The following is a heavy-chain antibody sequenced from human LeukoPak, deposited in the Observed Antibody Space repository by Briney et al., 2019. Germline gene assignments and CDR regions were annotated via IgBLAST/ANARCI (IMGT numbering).Heavy chain of an antibody. Sequence: GGSLRLSCAASGLTFSTYSMNWVRQAPGKGLEWVSYISSHSRTIYYADSVKGRFTISRDNAKNSLFLQMDSLRAEDTAVYYCAGLLRDILPFFDYWGQGTLVTVSS. CDR1: GLTFSTYS. CDR2: ISSHSRTI. V-gene: IGHV3-48*01. CDR3: AGLLRDILPFFDY. J-gene: IGHJ4*02.